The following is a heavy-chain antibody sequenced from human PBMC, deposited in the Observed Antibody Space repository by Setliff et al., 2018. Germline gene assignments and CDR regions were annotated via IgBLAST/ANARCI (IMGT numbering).Heavy chain of an antibody. CDR3: ARGRNVAARLLDT. Sequence: PSETLSLTCSAYGGTFSDYYWTWIRQPPGKGLEWIGEINHSRTTNYNPSLKSRVTISVDTSKNQFSLRMSSVTAADAAVYYCARGRNVAARLLDTWGQGSRVTVSS. V-gene: IGHV4-34*01. CDR2: INHSRTT. D-gene: IGHD6-6*01. CDR1: GGTFSDYY. J-gene: IGHJ5*02.